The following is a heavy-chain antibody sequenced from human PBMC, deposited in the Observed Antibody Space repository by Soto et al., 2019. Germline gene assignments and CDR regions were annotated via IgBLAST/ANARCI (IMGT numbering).Heavy chain of an antibody. J-gene: IGHJ6*02. CDR2: ISWDGGST. V-gene: IGHV3-43*01. CDR1: GFTFDDYT. CDR3: AKDSYGGNPYYCYGMDV. Sequence: GGSLRLSCAAPGFTFDDYTMHWVRQAPGKGLEWVSLISWDGGSTYYADSVKGRFTISRDNSKNSLYLQMNSLRTEDTALYYCAKDSYGGNPYYCYGMDVWGQGTTVTVSS. D-gene: IGHD2-15*01.